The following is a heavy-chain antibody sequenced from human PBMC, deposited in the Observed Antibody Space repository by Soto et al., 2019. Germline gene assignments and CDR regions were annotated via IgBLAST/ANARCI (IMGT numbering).Heavy chain of an antibody. D-gene: IGHD1-26*01. V-gene: IGHV3-9*01. CDR2: ISWNSGSI. Sequence: SLRLSCAASGFTFDDYAMHWVRQAPGKGLEWVSGISWNSGSIGYADSVKGRFTISRDNAKNSLYLQMNSLRAEDTALYYCAKDRWELLLSYFDYWGQGTLVTVSS. CDR1: GFTFDDYA. J-gene: IGHJ4*02. CDR3: AKDRWELLLSYFDY.